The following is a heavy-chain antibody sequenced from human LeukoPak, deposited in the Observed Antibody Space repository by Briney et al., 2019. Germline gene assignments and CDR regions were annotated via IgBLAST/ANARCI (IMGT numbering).Heavy chain of an antibody. Sequence: GGSLRLPCAASGFTFSSYGMHWVRQAPGKGLEWVAFIRYDGSNKYYAESVKGRFTISRDNSKNTLYLQMNSLRAEDTAVYYCAKGHLWDIVVVVAAPLDYWGQGTLVTVSS. J-gene: IGHJ4*02. D-gene: IGHD2-15*01. CDR3: AKGHLWDIVVVVAAPLDY. V-gene: IGHV3-30*02. CDR2: IRYDGSNK. CDR1: GFTFSSYG.